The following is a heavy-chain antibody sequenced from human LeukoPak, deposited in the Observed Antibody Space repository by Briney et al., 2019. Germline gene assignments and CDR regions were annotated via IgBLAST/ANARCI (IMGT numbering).Heavy chain of an antibody. V-gene: IGHV3-23*01. CDR3: AKVADIVVVVASTDFDS. Sequence: GGSLRLSCAASGFTFSSYAMSWVRQAPGRGLEWVSNISSSGGYIYYTDSVKGRFTISRDNSKDTLYLQMNSLRADDTAVYYCAKVADIVVVVASTDFDSWGQGTLVTVSS. CDR2: ISSSGGYI. D-gene: IGHD2-15*01. J-gene: IGHJ4*02. CDR1: GFTFSSYA.